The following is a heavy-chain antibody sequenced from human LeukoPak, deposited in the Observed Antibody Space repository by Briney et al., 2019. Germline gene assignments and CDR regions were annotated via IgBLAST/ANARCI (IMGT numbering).Heavy chain of an antibody. CDR3: AKDPGFMGATKGPNDY. CDR1: GFTFSSYG. Sequence: PGGSLRLSCAASGFTFSSYGMSWVRQAPGKGLEWVSAISGSGGSAYYADSVKGRFTISRDNSKNTLYLQMNSLRAEDTAVYYCAKDPGFMGATKGPNDYWGQGTLVTVSS. CDR2: ISGSGGSA. V-gene: IGHV3-23*01. J-gene: IGHJ4*02. D-gene: IGHD1-26*01.